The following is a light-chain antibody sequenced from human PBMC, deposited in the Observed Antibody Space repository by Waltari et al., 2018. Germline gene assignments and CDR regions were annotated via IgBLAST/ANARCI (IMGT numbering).Light chain of an antibody. CDR2: EGS. CDR3: CSYAGSNTWV. V-gene: IGLV2-23*01. J-gene: IGLJ3*02. CDR1: SSDVGSYNL. Sequence: QSALTQPASVSGSPGQSITISCTGTSSDVGSYNLVSWYQYHPGKAPKLMIYEGSKRPSGVSNRFSGSKSGNTASLTISGLQAEDEADYYCCSYAGSNTWVFGEGTKLTVL.